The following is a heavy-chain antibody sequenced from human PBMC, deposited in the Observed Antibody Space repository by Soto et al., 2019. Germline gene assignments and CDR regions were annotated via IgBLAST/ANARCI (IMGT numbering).Heavy chain of an antibody. V-gene: IGHV1-46*01. CDR3: ARDGNSGRMDV. Sequence: ASVKVSCKASGYTFTNYYMHWVRQAPGQGLEWMGIINPSGGSTNYAQKFQGRVTMTRDTSTSTVYMELSSLRFEDTAVYYCARDGNSGRMDVWGQGTTLTASS. D-gene: IGHD1-1*01. CDR2: INPSGGST. CDR1: GYTFTNYY. J-gene: IGHJ6*02.